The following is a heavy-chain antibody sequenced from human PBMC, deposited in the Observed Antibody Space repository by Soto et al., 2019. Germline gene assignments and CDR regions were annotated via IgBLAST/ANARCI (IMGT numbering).Heavy chain of an antibody. CDR2: IYYSGST. CDR3: ARDHGPDDFWSGYYTGLEP. Sequence: SETLSLTCTVSGGSISSGGYYWSWIRQHPGKGLEWIGYIYYSGSTYYNPSLKSRVTISVDTSKNQFSLKLSSVTAADTAVYYCARDHGPDDFWSGYYTGLEPWGQGTLVTVYS. V-gene: IGHV4-31*03. CDR1: GGSISSGGYY. J-gene: IGHJ5*02. D-gene: IGHD3-3*01.